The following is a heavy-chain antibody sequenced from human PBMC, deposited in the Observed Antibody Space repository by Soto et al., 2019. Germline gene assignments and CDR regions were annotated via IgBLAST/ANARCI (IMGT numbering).Heavy chain of an antibody. D-gene: IGHD3-16*01. J-gene: IGHJ3*02. CDR3: ARGGRPVLGAFDI. CDR2: IWYDGSNK. V-gene: IGHV3-33*01. CDR1: GFTFSSYG. Sequence: QVQLVESGGGVVQPGRSLRLSCAASGFTFSSYGMHWVRQAPGKGLEWVAVIWYDGSNKYYADSVKGRFTISRDNSKNTLYLQMNSLRAEDTAVYYCARGGRPVLGAFDIWGQGTMVTVSS.